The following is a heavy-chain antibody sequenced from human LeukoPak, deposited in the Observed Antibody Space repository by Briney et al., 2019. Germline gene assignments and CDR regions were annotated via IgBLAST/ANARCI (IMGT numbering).Heavy chain of an antibody. CDR2: ISGSGGST. CDR3: AKKILYYYDSSGYYYFGY. V-gene: IGHV3-23*01. CDR1: GFTFSSYA. Sequence: GGSLRLSCAASGFTFSSYAMSWVRQAPGKGLEWVSAISGSGGSTYYADSVKGRFTISRDNSKNTLYLQMNSLRAEDTAVYYCAKKILYYYDSSGYYYFGYWGQGTLVTVSS. D-gene: IGHD3-22*01. J-gene: IGHJ4*02.